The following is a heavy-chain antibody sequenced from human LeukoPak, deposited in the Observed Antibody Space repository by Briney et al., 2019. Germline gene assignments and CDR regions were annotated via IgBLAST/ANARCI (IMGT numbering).Heavy chain of an antibody. CDR1: GFTFSNFG. CDR3: ARDRIGKYSIDY. Sequence: GGSLRLSCAASGFTFSNFGLNWVRQAPGKWLVWVAFISDNGRRTYYLESVKGLFTISRDDSKNTLYLQMNSLRVEDTAVYYCARDRIGKYSIDYWGQGTLVTVSS. D-gene: IGHD2-15*01. CDR2: ISDNGRRT. V-gene: IGHV3-33*08. J-gene: IGHJ4*02.